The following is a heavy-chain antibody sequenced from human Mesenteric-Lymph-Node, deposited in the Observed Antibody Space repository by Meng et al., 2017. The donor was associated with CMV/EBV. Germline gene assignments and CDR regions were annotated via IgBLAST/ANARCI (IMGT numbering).Heavy chain of an antibody. CDR1: GFIFSSSW. J-gene: IGHJ4*02. CDR3: ARSSGYCSNGVCYLDY. V-gene: IGHV3-74*03. Sequence: GGSLRLSCEVSGFIFSSSWVHWVRQAPGQGLVWVSRINSDGSSTSQAASVKGRFTISRDNGKNTLYRQMNSLKVEDTAVYYCARSSGYCSNGVCYLDYWGQGTLVTVSS. CDR2: INSDGSST. D-gene: IGHD2-8*01.